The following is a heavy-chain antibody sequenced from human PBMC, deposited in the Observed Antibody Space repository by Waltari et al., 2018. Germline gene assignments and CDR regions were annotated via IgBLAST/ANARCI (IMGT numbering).Heavy chain of an antibody. Sequence: QVQLVESGGGVVQPGRSLRLSCAASGFTFSSYGMHWVRQAPGKGLEWVAVIWYDGRNKYYADSVKGRLTISRDNSKNTLYLQMNSLRAEDTAMYDCAKFGDLGGGYWGQGTLVTVSS. CDR3: AKFGDLGGGY. J-gene: IGHJ4*02. D-gene: IGHD3-16*01. CDR2: IWYDGRNK. CDR1: GFTFSSYG. V-gene: IGHV3-30*18.